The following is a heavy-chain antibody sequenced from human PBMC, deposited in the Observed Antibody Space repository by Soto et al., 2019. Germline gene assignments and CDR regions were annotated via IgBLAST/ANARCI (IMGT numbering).Heavy chain of an antibody. CDR1: GYSFTSYG. V-gene: IGHV1-18*04. CDR2: ISGHNGNT. CDR3: ARRFIQDNGGNHDSFDI. D-gene: IGHD4-17*01. J-gene: IGHJ3*02. Sequence: QVQLVQSAAEVKKPGASVKVSCKASGYSFTSYGISWVRQAPGQGPEWMGWISGHNGNTNHPQSLQGRVTMTTDTSRNTAYMELSSLRSEDTAVYYCARRFIQDNGGNHDSFDIWGQGTMVTVSS.